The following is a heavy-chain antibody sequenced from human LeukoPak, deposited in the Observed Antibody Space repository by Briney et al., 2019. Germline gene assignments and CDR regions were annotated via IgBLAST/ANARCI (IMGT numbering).Heavy chain of an antibody. CDR3: ARAFIVVVVAATPYFDY. J-gene: IGHJ4*02. V-gene: IGHV4-31*03. CDR2: IYYSGST. CDR1: GGSISSGGYY. Sequence: SETLSLTCTVSGGSISSGGYYWSWIRQHPGKGLEWIGYIYYSGSTYYNPSLKSRVTISVDTSKNQFSLKLSSATAADTAVYYCARAFIVVVVAATPYFDYWGQGTLVTVSS. D-gene: IGHD2-15*01.